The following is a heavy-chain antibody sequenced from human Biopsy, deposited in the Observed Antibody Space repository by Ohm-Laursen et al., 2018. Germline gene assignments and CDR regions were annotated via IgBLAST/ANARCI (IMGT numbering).Heavy chain of an antibody. CDR3: TGDSGGLGDY. J-gene: IGHJ4*02. V-gene: IGHV3-74*03. Sequence: SLRLSCAASGFTFSRSVMHWVRQAPGKGLMWVSRIHGDERSATYAEPVKGRFTISRDNAKNTLHLQMNSLRAEDTAVYYCTGDSGGLGDYWGQGTLVIVSS. CDR1: GFTFSRSV. CDR2: IHGDERSA. D-gene: IGHD2-8*02.